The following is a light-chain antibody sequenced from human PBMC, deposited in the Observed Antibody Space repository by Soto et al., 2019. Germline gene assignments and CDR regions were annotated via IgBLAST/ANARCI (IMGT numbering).Light chain of an antibody. Sequence: EIVLTQSPGTLSLSPGERVTLSCRASQSVTSSYLAWYQQKPGQAPRLLIYGASSRATGIPDRFSGSGSGTDFTLTISRVEAEDFAVYNCQPYSALPRRFGQGTRLEIK. CDR1: QSVTSSY. CDR2: GAS. CDR3: QPYSALPRR. J-gene: IGKJ5*01. V-gene: IGKV3-20*01.